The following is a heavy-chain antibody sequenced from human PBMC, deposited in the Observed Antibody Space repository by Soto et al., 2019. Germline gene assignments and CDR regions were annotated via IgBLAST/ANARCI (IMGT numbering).Heavy chain of an antibody. J-gene: IGHJ6*02. Sequence: PGGSLRLSCAASGFTFSSYAMSWVRQAPGKGLEWVSAISGSGGNTFYADSVKGRFTISRDNSKNTLYLQLNSLRAEDTAIYYCAKGTVTTSYYYYVMDVWGQGTTVTVS. CDR1: GFTFSSYA. CDR2: ISGSGGNT. CDR3: AKGTVTTSYYYYVMDV. D-gene: IGHD4-17*01. V-gene: IGHV3-23*01.